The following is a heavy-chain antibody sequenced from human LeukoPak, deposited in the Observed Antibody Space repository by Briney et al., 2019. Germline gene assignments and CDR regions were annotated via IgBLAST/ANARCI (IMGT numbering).Heavy chain of an antibody. D-gene: IGHD6-13*01. CDR1: GYTFTSYD. J-gene: IGHJ5*02. Sequence: ASVKVSCKASGYTFTSYDINWVRQATGQGLEWMGWMNPNSGNTGYAQKFQGRVTMTRNTSISTAYMELSSLRSEDTAVYYCARARRTYSSSWQTSGWFDPWGQGTLVTVSS. V-gene: IGHV1-8*01. CDR3: ARARRTYSSSWQTSGWFDP. CDR2: MNPNSGNT.